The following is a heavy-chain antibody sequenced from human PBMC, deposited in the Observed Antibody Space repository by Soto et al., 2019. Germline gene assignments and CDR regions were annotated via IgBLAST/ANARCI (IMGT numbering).Heavy chain of an antibody. J-gene: IGHJ4*02. CDR1: GFSLSTSGMA. D-gene: IGHD3-16*02. CDR3: ATNNYIWGSYRSPFDY. CDR2: IYWNDQK. Sequence: QITLKESGPTLVKPTQTLTLTCTFSGFSLSTSGMAMGWIRQPPGKALEWLALIYWNDQKHYSPSPESRLTITKDTSKNQVVLTLTNMDPVDTATYYCATNNYIWGSYRSPFDYWGQGTLVTVSS. V-gene: IGHV2-5*01.